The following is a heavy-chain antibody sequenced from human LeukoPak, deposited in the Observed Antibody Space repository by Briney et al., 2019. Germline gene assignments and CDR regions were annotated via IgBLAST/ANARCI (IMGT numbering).Heavy chain of an antibody. CDR1: GGSFSGYY. Sequence: PSETLSLTCAVYGGSFSGYYWSWIRQPPGKGLEWIGEINHSGSTNDNPSLKSRVTISVDTSKNQFSLKLSSVTAADTAVYYCARGRRFDYWGQGTLVTVSS. D-gene: IGHD1-1*01. J-gene: IGHJ4*02. CDR2: INHSGST. CDR3: ARGRRFDY. V-gene: IGHV4-34*01.